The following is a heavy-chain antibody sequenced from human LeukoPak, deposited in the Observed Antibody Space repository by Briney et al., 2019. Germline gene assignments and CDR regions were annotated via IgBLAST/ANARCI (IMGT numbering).Heavy chain of an antibody. D-gene: IGHD3-16*01. CDR3: VRDLILVWTPGDDFDH. V-gene: IGHV3-74*01. CDR2: INERATII. CDR1: GFTFSNYW. J-gene: IGHJ4*02. Sequence: GGSLRLSCAASGFTFSNYWMHWVRQAPEKGLEWVSRINERATIISYADSVKGRFTISRENARNTLHLQINSLTAEDTAVYYCVRDLILVWTPGDDFDHWGQGTLVTVSS.